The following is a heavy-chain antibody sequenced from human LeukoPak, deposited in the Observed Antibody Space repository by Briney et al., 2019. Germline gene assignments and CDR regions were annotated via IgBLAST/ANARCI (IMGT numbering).Heavy chain of an antibody. V-gene: IGHV4-30-4*08. CDR3: ARADGNYYGWFDP. CDR2: IYYSGGT. D-gene: IGHD1-26*01. J-gene: IGHJ5*02. CDR1: SGSISSGNYY. Sequence: SETLSLTCTVSSGSISSGNYYWSWIRQPPGKGLEWIGYIYYSGGTYYNPSLRSRVTISVDTSKNQFSLNLSSVTAADTAVYFCARADGNYYGWFDPWGQGTLVTVSS.